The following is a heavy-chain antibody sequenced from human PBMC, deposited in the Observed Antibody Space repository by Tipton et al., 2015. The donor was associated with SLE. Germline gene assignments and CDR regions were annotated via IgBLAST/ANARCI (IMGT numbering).Heavy chain of an antibody. D-gene: IGHD3-22*01. CDR2: IYYSGST. CDR3: ARVGGRITMIVGYAFDI. J-gene: IGHJ3*02. CDR1: GGSISSHY. Sequence: TLSLTCTVSGGSISSHYWSWIRQPPGKGLEWIGYIYYSGSTNYNPSLKSRVTISVDTSKNQFSLKLSSVTAADTAVYYCARVGGRITMIVGYAFDIWGQGTMVTVSS. V-gene: IGHV4-59*11.